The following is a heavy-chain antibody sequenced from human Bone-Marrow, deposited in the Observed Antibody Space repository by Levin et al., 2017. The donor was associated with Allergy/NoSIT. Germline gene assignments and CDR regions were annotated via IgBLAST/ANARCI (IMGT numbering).Heavy chain of an antibody. CDR1: SFSLRTYS. CDR2: ISASSSYI. J-gene: IGHJ6*02. D-gene: IGHD7-27*01. V-gene: IGHV3-21*06. CDR3: ARDRATALGGYSGMDV. Sequence: KSGGSLRLSCVASSFSLRTYSLNWVRQAPGKGLEWVSSISASSSYINYADSVKGRFTISRDNAKNILLLQMSSLRADDTAVYYCARDRATALGGYSGMDVWGQGTTVTVSS.